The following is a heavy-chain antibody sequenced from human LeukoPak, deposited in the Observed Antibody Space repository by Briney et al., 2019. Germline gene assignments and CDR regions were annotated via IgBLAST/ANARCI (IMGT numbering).Heavy chain of an antibody. J-gene: IGHJ5*01. CDR3: ARAQGSHDYGDYDWFDY. D-gene: IGHD4-17*01. V-gene: IGHV1-69*01. CDR2: IIPIFGTA. Sequence: ASVKVSCKASGGTFSSYAISWVRQAPGQGLEWMGGIIPIFGTANYAQKFQGRVTITADESTSTAYMELSSLRSEDTAVYCCARAQGSHDYGDYDWFDYWGQGTLVTVSS. CDR1: GGTFSSYA.